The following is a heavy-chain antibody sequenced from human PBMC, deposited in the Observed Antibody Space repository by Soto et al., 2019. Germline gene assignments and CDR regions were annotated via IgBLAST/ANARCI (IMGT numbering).Heavy chain of an antibody. CDR3: AALDVNFDH. CDR1: GFTFPSSA. V-gene: IGHV1-58*01. CDR2: IGVGSGNR. J-gene: IGHJ4*02. Sequence: ASVKVSCKASGFTFPSSAVLWVRQARGHSIEWLGWIGVGSGNRHYAQKFQERVTITSDMSTNTAYMELSSLRSEDTAVYYCAALDVNFDHWGQGTLGTASS.